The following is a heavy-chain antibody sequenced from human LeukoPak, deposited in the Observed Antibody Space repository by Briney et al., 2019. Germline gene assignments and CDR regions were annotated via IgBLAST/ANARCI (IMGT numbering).Heavy chain of an antibody. D-gene: IGHD4-23*01. CDR2: INPNSGGT. J-gene: IGHJ5*02. CDR1: GYTFPSYG. Sequence: GASVKVSCKASGYTFPSYGITWVRQAPGQGLEWMGWINPNSGGTNYAQKFQGRVTMTRDTSISTAYMELSRLRSDDTAVYYCAREIGGSLLFDDWGQGTLVTVSS. V-gene: IGHV1-2*02. CDR3: AREIGGSLLFDD.